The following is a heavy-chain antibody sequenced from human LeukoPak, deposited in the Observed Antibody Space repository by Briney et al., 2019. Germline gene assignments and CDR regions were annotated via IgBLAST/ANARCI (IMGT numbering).Heavy chain of an antibody. CDR3: ARAEITMVRGVIIGLIDI. D-gene: IGHD3-10*01. J-gene: IGHJ3*02. CDR1: GGTFSSYA. V-gene: IGHV1-69*05. CDR2: IIPIFGTA. Sequence: SVKVSCKASGGTFSSYAISWMRQAPGQGLEWMGRIIPIFGTANYAQKFQGRVTITTDESTSTAYMELSSLRSEDTAVYYCARAEITMVRGVIIGLIDIWGQGTMVTVSS.